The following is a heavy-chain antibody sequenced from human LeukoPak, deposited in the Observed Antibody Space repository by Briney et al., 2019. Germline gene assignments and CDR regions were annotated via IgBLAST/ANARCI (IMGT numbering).Heavy chain of an antibody. J-gene: IGHJ4*02. CDR2: IYYSGST. CDR3: ARRGGYDFSYDY. D-gene: IGHD5-12*01. CDR1: GRSISSNIDY. V-gene: IGHV4-39*01. Sequence: PSQTLSLTCTVSGRSISSNIDYSGWIREPPGNGLAWIGDIYYSGSTYYNPSLKSRVTISVDTSKKQFSLKLSSVTTADTAVYYCARRGGYDFSYDYWGQGILVTVSS.